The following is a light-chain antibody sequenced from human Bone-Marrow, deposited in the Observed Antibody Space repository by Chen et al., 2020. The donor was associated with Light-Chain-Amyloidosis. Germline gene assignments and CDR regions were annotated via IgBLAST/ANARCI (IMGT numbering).Light chain of an antibody. V-gene: IGLV3-21*02. CDR1: KLGSTS. J-gene: IGLJ3*02. CDR3: QVWDRSSDRPV. CDR2: DDS. Sequence: SYVLPQPSSVSVAPGQTATIACGGNKLGSTSVHWYKQTPGQAPLLVVYDDSDRPSGIPERLSGSNSWNSATLTISSVEAGDEADDYGQVWDRSSDRPVFGGGTKLTVL.